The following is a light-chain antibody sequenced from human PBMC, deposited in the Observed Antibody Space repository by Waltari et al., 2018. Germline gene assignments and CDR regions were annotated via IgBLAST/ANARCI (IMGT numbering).Light chain of an antibody. CDR3: QQYGSSIMYT. J-gene: IGKJ2*01. CDR1: QSLTKRY. Sequence: IVLTQSPGTLSLSPGERATLSCRASQSLTKRYLAWYQQKPVQAPRLLIYGATSRAAGIPDRFSGSGSGTDFTLTISRLEPDDFAVYYCQQYGSSIMYTFGQGTKLEIK. V-gene: IGKV3-20*01. CDR2: GAT.